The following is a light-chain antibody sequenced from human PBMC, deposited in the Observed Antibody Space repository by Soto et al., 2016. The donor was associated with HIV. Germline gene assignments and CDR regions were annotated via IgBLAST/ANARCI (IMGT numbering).Light chain of an antibody. Sequence: DIVMTQSPLSLSVTPGEPASISCRSSQSLLHSVNGYNYLNWYLQKPGQSPQVLIFLASNRASGVSDRFSGSVSGTDFTLKISRVEAEDVGVYYCMQALQTRTFGQGTKVEIK. CDR1: QSLLHSVNGYNY. CDR3: MQALQTRT. CDR2: LAS. V-gene: IGKV2-28*01. J-gene: IGKJ1*01.